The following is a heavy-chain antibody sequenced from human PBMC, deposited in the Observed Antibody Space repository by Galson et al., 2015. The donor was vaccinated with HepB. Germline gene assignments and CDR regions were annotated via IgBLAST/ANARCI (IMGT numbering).Heavy chain of an antibody. CDR1: GYTFTYRY. CDR2: ITPFNGNT. J-gene: IGHJ3*02. D-gene: IGHD4-17*01. CDR3: ARSAGDYPQGDDAFDI. V-gene: IGHV1-45*02. Sequence: SVKVSCKASGYTFTYRYLHWVRQAPGQALEWMGWITPFNGNTNYAQKFQDRVTITRDRSMSTAYMELSSLRSEDTAMYYCARSAGDYPQGDDAFDIWGQGTMVTVSS.